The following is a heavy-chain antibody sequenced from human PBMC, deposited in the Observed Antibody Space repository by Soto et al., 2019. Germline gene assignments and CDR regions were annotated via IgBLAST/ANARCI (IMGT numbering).Heavy chain of an antibody. CDR3: ARARFCTCTSCYHYFDF. CDR1: GGSVSSGSYY. V-gene: IGHV4-61*01. J-gene: IGHJ4*02. CDR2: IYYSGST. Sequence: SETLSLTCTVSGGSVSSGSYYWSWIRQPPGKGLEWIGYIYYSGSTNYNPSLKIRVTISVDTSKKQFSLNLSSVTAADTAVYYCARARFCTCTSCYHYFDFWGQGTLVTVSS. D-gene: IGHD2-2*01.